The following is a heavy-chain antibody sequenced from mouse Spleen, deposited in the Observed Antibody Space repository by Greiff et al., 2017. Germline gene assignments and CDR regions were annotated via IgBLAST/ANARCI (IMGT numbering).Heavy chain of an antibody. J-gene: IGHJ4*01. D-gene: IGHD2-14*01. V-gene: IGHV5-17*01. CDR1: GFTFSDYG. CDR2: ISSGSSTI. Sequence: EVHLVESGGGLVKPGGSLKLSCAASGFTFSDYGMHWVRQAPEKGLEWVAYISSGSSTIYYADTVKGRFTISRDNAKNTLFLQMTSLRSEDTAMYYCARPVRGAMDYWGQGTSVTVSS. CDR3: ARPVRGAMDY.